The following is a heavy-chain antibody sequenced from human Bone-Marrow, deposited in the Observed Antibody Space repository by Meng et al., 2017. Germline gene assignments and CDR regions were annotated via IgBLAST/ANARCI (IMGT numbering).Heavy chain of an antibody. V-gene: IGHV1-46*01. Sequence: ASVKVSCKASGGTFSSYAISWVRQAPGQGLEWMGIINPSGASTSYAQKFQGRVTMTRDTSTSTVYMELSSLRSEDTAVYYCARDSPFYYYGMDVWGQGTTVTVSS. CDR2: INPSGAST. CDR3: ARDSPFYYYGMDV. CDR1: GGTFSSYA. J-gene: IGHJ6*02.